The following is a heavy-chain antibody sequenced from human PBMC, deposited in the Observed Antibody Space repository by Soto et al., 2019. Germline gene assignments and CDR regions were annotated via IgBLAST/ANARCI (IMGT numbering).Heavy chain of an antibody. J-gene: IGHJ6*03. CDR3: ALARCSSTSCLKYYYYYMDV. CDR1: GGTFSSYT. Sequence: QVQLVQSGAEVKKPGSSVKVSCKASGGTFSSYTISWVRQAPGQGLEWMGRIIPILGIANYAQKFQGRVTITPDKSTSTAYMELSSLRSEDTAVYYCALARCSSTSCLKYYYYYMDVWGKGTTVTVSS. V-gene: IGHV1-69*02. D-gene: IGHD2-2*01. CDR2: IIPILGIA.